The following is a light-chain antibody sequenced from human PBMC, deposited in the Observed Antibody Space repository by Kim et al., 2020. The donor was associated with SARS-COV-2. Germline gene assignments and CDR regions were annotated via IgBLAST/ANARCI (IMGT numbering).Light chain of an antibody. Sequence: RANINWKSSQNVINSSSNRNYLAWCQQKPGQPPKLLIDWASTRESGVPDRFGGSGSGTDFTLTISSLQAEDVAVYYCQQYYSIPHTFGQGTKLEI. CDR3: QQYYSIPHT. J-gene: IGKJ2*01. CDR1: QNVINSSSNRNY. CDR2: WAS. V-gene: IGKV4-1*01.